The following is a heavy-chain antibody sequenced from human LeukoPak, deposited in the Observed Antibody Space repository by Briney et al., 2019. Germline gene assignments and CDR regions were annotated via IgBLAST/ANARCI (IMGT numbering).Heavy chain of an antibody. J-gene: IGHJ4*02. V-gene: IGHV4-34*01. Sequence: SETLSLTCAVYGGSFSGYYWSWIRQPPGKGLEWIGEINHSGSTNYNPSLKSRVTISVDTSKNQFSLKLSSVTAADTAVYYCARGLNDSWTGENYWGQGTLVTVSS. CDR3: ARGLNDSWTGENY. CDR2: INHSGST. D-gene: IGHD3-3*01. CDR1: GGSFSGYY.